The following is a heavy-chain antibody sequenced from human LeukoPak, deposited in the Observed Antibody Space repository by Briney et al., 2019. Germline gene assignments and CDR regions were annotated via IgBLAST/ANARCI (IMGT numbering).Heavy chain of an antibody. CDR3: VRAVVVAASYRFDP. CDR2: IKQDGSEK. V-gene: IGHV3-7*03. D-gene: IGHD2-15*01. CDR1: GFTFSRYW. J-gene: IGHJ5*02. Sequence: GGSLRLSCAASGFTFSRYWMSWVRQAPGKGLEWVANIKQDGSEKHYVDSVEGRFTISRDNAKSSLYLQMNSLRAEDTAVYYCVRAVVVAASYRFDPWGQGILVTVSS.